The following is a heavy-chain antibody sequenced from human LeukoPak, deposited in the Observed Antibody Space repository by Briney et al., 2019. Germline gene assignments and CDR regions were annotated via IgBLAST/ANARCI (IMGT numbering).Heavy chain of an antibody. V-gene: IGHV1-2*06. CDR1: GYTFTGYY. CDR2: INPNSGGT. D-gene: IGHD6-13*01. CDR3: ARSPGYSSSWSLNTPFDY. J-gene: IGHJ4*02. Sequence: ASVKVSCKASGYTFTGYYMRWVRQAPGQGLEWMGRINPNSGGTNYAQKFQGRVTMTRDTSISTAYMELSRLRSDDTAVYYCARSPGYSSSWSLNTPFDYWGQGTLVTVSS.